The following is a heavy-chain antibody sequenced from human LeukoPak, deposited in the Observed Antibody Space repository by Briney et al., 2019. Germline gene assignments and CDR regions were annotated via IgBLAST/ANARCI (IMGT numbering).Heavy chain of an antibody. V-gene: IGHV4-34*01. CDR2: INHSGST. CDR3: ARARQWLGHFDY. Sequence: SETLSLTCAVYGGSFSGYYWSWIRQPPGKGPEWIGEINHSGSTNYNPSLKSRVTISVDTSKNQFSLKLSSVTAADTAVYYCARARQWLGHFDYWGQGTLVTVSS. CDR1: GGSFSGYY. J-gene: IGHJ4*02. D-gene: IGHD6-19*01.